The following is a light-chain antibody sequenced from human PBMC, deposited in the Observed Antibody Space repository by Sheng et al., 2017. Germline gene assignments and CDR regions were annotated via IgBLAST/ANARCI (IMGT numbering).Light chain of an antibody. Sequence: DIQMTQFPSSVSASVGDRVSITCRASQNIRRWLAWYQQKPGKAPKLLIYAASSLQSGVPSRFSGSGSGTDFTLTISSLQPEDVATYYCQKYNSAPLTFGGGTKVEIK. V-gene: IGKV1-12*01. J-gene: IGKJ4*01. CDR1: QNIRRW. CDR2: AAS. CDR3: QKYNSAPLT.